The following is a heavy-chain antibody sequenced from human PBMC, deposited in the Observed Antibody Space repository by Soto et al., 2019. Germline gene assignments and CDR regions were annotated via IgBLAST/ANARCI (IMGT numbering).Heavy chain of an antibody. CDR3: TRADEYVWGTHRHLAC. CDR2: INPATGST. Sequence: ASVKVSCKASGYIFSSYYMHWVRQAPGQGLEWVGIINPATGSTIYAQKFQGRLTVTSDTSTSTVYMELSSLRSEDTALYYCTRADEYVWGTHRHLACWRPGTLVTVSS. CDR1: GYIFSSYY. J-gene: IGHJ4*02. D-gene: IGHD3-16*02. V-gene: IGHV1-46*03.